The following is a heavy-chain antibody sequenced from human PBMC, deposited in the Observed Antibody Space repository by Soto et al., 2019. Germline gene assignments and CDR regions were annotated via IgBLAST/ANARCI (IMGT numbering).Heavy chain of an antibody. V-gene: IGHV3-33*01. CDR1: GFTFSSYG. Sequence: QVQLVESGGGVVQPGRSLRLSCAASGFTFSSYGMHWVRQAPGKGLEWVAVIWYDGSNKYYADSVKGRFTISRDNSKNTLYLQMNSLRAEDTAVYYCARSPSSDPNMIVDFDYWGQGTLVTVSS. D-gene: IGHD3-22*01. CDR2: IWYDGSNK. CDR3: ARSPSSDPNMIVDFDY. J-gene: IGHJ4*02.